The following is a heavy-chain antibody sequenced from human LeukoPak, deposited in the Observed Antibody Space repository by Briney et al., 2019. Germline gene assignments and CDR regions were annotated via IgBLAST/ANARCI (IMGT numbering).Heavy chain of an antibody. V-gene: IGHV3-74*01. CDR2: VNIDGSSV. D-gene: IGHD2-15*01. CDR1: GFTVSSYW. CDR3: ASGVQGTSWIVN. Sequence: GGSLRLSCATSGFTVSSYWMHWVRQAPGEGLVWLSRVNIDGSSVAYADSVKGRFTISRDNAKDSLYLQMNSLRAEDTAVYYCASGVQGTSWIVNWGRGTLVTVSS. J-gene: IGHJ4*01.